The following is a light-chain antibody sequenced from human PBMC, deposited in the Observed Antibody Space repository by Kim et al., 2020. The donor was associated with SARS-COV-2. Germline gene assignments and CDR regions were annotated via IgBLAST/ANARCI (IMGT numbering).Light chain of an antibody. Sequence: SPGERATLSCRASQSVSRTNLAWYQQKPVQAPRLFIYGASNRATCIPDRFSGSGSGADFTLTISRLEPEDFAVYYCQQYVNSPWTFGQGTKVEIK. CDR1: QSVSRTN. V-gene: IGKV3-20*01. CDR3: QQYVNSPWT. J-gene: IGKJ1*01. CDR2: GAS.